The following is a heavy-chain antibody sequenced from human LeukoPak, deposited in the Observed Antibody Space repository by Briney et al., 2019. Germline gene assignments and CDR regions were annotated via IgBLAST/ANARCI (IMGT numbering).Heavy chain of an antibody. CDR1: GYIFTGYY. D-gene: IGHD2-8*01. Sequence: ASVKVSCKASGYIFTGYYMHWVRQVPGRGLEWMGWINPNSGGTNYAQKFQGWVTMTRDTSISTAYMDLNRLTSDDTAVYYCSRGLINGHDFDYWGQGTVVTVSS. J-gene: IGHJ4*02. CDR2: INPNSGGT. V-gene: IGHV1-2*04. CDR3: SRGLINGHDFDY.